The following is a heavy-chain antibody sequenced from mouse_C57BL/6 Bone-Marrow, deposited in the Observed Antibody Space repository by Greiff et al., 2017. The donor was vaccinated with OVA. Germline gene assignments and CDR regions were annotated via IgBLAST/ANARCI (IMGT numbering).Heavy chain of an antibody. Sequence: VKLVESGPELVKPGASVKISCKASGYAFSSSWMNWVKQRPGKGLEWIGRIYPGDGDTNYNGKFKGKATLTADKSSSTAYMQLSSLTSEDSAVYFCARSPTTVPGYYAMDYWGQGTSVTVSS. CDR1: GYAFSSSW. J-gene: IGHJ4*01. V-gene: IGHV1-82*01. CDR2: IYPGDGDT. CDR3: ARSPTTVPGYYAMDY. D-gene: IGHD2-9*01.